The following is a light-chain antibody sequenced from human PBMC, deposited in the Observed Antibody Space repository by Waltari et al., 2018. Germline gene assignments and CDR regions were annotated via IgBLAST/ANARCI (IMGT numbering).Light chain of an antibody. CDR3: QQYLYGPLT. V-gene: IGKV1-6*01. CDR2: AAS. CDR1: QGIRYD. Sequence: AIQMTQSPSSLSASVGDRVTITCRASQGIRYDLGWYQQKPGKAPKLLSYAASSLQSGVQSRFSGGGAGTEFTLTISSLQAADVAVYYCQQYLYGPLTFGGGTKVEIK. J-gene: IGKJ4*01.